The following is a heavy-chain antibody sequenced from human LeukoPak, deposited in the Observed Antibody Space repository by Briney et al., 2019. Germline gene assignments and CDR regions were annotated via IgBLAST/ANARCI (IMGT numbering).Heavy chain of an antibody. CDR1: NYSINTGFY. D-gene: IGHD6-19*01. Sequence: SETLSLTCLVSNYSINTGFYWGWIRQSPGKGLEWIGSVYHSGSTYSNPSLTSRVTLSIDASKNEFYLKLTSVTAADTAVYYCARTSRTAVAGTGRGYNWFDPWGQGILVTVSS. CDR3: ARTSRTAVAGTGRGYNWFDP. J-gene: IGHJ5*02. CDR2: VYHSGST. V-gene: IGHV4-38-2*01.